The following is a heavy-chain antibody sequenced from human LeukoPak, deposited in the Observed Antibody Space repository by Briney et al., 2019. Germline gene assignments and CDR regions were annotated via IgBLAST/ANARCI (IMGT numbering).Heavy chain of an antibody. Sequence: GGSLRLSCAASGFTFSSYGMHWVRQAPGKGLEWVAVIWYDGSNKYYADSMKGRFTISRDNSKNTLYLQMNSLRAEDTAVYYCARDARYNWNDGALDYWGQGTLVTVSS. D-gene: IGHD1-1*01. CDR1: GFTFSSYG. J-gene: IGHJ4*02. CDR3: ARDARYNWNDGALDY. CDR2: IWYDGSNK. V-gene: IGHV3-33*01.